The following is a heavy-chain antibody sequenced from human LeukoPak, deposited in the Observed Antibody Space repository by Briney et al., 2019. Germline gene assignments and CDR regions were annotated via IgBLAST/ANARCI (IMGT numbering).Heavy chain of an antibody. CDR2: INHSGST. CDR1: GGSFSGYY. D-gene: IGHD3-16*01. CDR3: ARGRGIYDYVWGTPYNWFDP. V-gene: IGHV4-34*01. J-gene: IGHJ5*02. Sequence: SETLSLTCAVYGGSFSGYYWSWLRQPTGKGLEWIGEINHSGSTNYNPSLKSRVTISVDTSKNQFSLKLSSVTAADTAVYYCARGRGIYDYVWGTPYNWFDPWGQGTLVTVSS.